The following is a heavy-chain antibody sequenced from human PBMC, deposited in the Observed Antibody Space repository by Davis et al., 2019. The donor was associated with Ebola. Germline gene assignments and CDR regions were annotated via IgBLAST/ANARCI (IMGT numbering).Heavy chain of an antibody. V-gene: IGHV4-34*01. CDR3: ARGNSSGAEDY. CDR1: GGSFSGYY. Sequence: PGGSLRLSCGVNGGSFSGYYWNWIRQPPGMGLEWIGEINHSESTNYNPSLKSRVTISVDTSKNQFSLKLSSVTAADTAVYYCARGNSSGAEDYWGQGTLVTVSS. CDR2: INHSEST. D-gene: IGHD6-19*01. J-gene: IGHJ4*02.